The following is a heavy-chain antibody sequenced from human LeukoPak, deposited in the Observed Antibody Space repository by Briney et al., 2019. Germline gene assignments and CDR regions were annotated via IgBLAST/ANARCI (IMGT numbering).Heavy chain of an antibody. Sequence: PGGSLRLSCAASGFTFSNAWMSWVRQAPGKGLEWVGRIKSKTDGGTTDYAAPVKGRFTISRDDSKNTLYLQMNSLKTEDTAVYYCSGCSGGSRDTIDYWGQGTLVTVSS. CDR2: IKSKTDGGTT. V-gene: IGHV3-15*01. J-gene: IGHJ4*02. CDR3: SGCSGGSRDTIDY. D-gene: IGHD2-15*01. CDR1: GFTFSNAW.